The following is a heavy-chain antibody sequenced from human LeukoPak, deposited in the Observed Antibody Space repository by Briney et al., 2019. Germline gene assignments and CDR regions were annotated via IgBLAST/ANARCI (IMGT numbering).Heavy chain of an antibody. Sequence: GGSLRLSCAASGFTFSSYGMHWVRQAPGEGLEWVAFIRYDGNNKYYADSVKGRFSISRDNSKNTLYLQMNSLRAEDTAVYYCAKDLSKELLYRRGKYYFDYWGQGTLATVSS. J-gene: IGHJ4*02. D-gene: IGHD3-3*01. CDR2: IRYDGNNK. CDR1: GFTFSSYG. V-gene: IGHV3-30*02. CDR3: AKDLSKELLYRRGKYYFDY.